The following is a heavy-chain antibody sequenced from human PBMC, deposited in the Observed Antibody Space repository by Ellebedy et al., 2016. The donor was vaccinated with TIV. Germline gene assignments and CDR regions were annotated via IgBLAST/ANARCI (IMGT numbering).Heavy chain of an antibody. J-gene: IGHJ5*02. Sequence: MPSETLSLTCSVSGGSISSYDWSWIRQPPGKGLEWIGYIYYSGRTNYNPSLKSRVTISVDTSKNQFSLKLSSVTAADTAVYYCARHIRITMVRGVITNWFDPWGQGTLVTVSS. V-gene: IGHV4-59*08. D-gene: IGHD3-10*01. CDR2: IYYSGRT. CDR1: GGSISSYD. CDR3: ARHIRITMVRGVITNWFDP.